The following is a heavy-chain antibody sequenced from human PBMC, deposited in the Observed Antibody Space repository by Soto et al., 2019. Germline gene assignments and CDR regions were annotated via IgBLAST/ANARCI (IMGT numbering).Heavy chain of an antibody. D-gene: IGHD2-2*01. CDR1: GGSINSDY. CDR3: ARLYLPALQGAFDI. J-gene: IGHJ3*02. Sequence: QVQLQESGPGLVKPSETLSLTCSVSGGSINSDYWTWIRQSAGKGLEWIGRISTSGRTTYNPSLKSRVTMSIDTSRNQFSLTLISVTAADTALYYCARLYLPALQGAFDIWGQGTMVTVSS. V-gene: IGHV4-4*07. CDR2: ISTSGRT.